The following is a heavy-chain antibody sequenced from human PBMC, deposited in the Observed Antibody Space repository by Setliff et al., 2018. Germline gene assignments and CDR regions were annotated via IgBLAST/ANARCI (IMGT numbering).Heavy chain of an antibody. CDR2: IYDSGAT. J-gene: IGHJ6*04. V-gene: IGHV4-59*01. CDR3: ARDGLGAFSLRSMDV. CDR1: GGSISSYH. Sequence: PSETLSLTCSVSGGSISSYHWSWIRQPPGKGLEWIGYIYDSGATYYNPSLRSRVTMSLDTSKNQFSLQLSSVTAADTAVYYCARDGLGAFSLRSMDVWGKGTTVTVSS. D-gene: IGHD3-3*02.